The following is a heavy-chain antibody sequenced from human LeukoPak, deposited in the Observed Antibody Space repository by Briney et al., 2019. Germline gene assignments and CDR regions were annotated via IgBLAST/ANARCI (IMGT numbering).Heavy chain of an antibody. CDR3: AKDPRTKYDFWSGYFVDY. V-gene: IGHV3-30-3*01. CDR2: ISYDGSNK. J-gene: IGHJ4*02. CDR1: GFTFSSYA. D-gene: IGHD3-3*01. Sequence: GRSLRLSCAASGFTFSSYAMHWVRQAPGKGLEWVAVISYDGSNKYYADSVKGRFTISRDNSKNTLYLQMNSLRAEDTAVYYCAKDPRTKYDFWSGYFVDYWGQGTLVTVSS.